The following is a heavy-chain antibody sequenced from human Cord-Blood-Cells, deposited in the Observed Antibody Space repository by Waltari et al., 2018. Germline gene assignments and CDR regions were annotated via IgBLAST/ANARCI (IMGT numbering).Heavy chain of an antibody. D-gene: IGHD6-6*01. Sequence: QVQLQESGPGMVKPSETLSLTCAVSGYSISRGYYWVWVGQPPGKGLEWIGSIYHSGSTYYNPSLKSRVTISVDTSKNQCSLKLSSVTAADTAVYYCARDFAIAARPDWFDPWGQGTLVTVSS. CDR1: GYSISRGYY. V-gene: IGHV4-38-2*02. CDR2: IYHSGST. CDR3: ARDFAIAARPDWFDP. J-gene: IGHJ5*02.